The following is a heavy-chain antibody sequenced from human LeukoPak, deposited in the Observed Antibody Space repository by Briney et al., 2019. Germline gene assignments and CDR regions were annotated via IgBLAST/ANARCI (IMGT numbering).Heavy chain of an antibody. CDR2: ISANNGNT. D-gene: IGHD3-9*01. Sequence: GASVKVSCKASGYTFTSYGISWVRQAPGQGLEWMGWISANNGNTNYAQKLQGRVTMTTDTSTSTAYMELRSLRSDDTAVYYCARDGDYDILTGYYLSPLFDYWGQGTLVTVSS. J-gene: IGHJ4*02. V-gene: IGHV1-18*01. CDR3: ARDGDYDILTGYYLSPLFDY. CDR1: GYTFTSYG.